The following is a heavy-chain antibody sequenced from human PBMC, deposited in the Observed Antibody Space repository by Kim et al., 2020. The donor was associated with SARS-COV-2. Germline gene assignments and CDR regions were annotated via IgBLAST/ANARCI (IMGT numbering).Heavy chain of an antibody. CDR2: IYYSGST. D-gene: IGHD3-10*01. V-gene: IGHV4-59*01. Sequence: SETLSLTCTVSGGSISSYYWSWIRQPPGKGLEWIGYIYYSGSTNYNPSLKSRVPISVDTSKNQFSLKLSSVTAADTAVYYCAGGGSGSRKKKNHGHQQNNWFDPWGQGTLVTVSS. CDR3: AGGGSGSRKKKNHGHQQNNWFDP. CDR1: GGSISSYY. J-gene: IGHJ5*02.